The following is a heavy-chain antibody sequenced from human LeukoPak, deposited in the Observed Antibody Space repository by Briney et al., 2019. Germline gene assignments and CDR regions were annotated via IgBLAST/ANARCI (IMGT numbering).Heavy chain of an antibody. D-gene: IGHD2-15*01. CDR1: GGSISSSSYY. CDR2: IYYSGST. Sequence: SETLSLTCTVSGGSISSSSYYWGWIRQPPGKGLEWIGSIYYSGSTNYNPSLKSRVTISVDKSKNQFSLKLSSVTAADTAVYYCARRYCSGGSCYLNDYWGQGTLVTVSS. J-gene: IGHJ4*02. CDR3: ARRYCSGGSCYLNDY. V-gene: IGHV4-39*07.